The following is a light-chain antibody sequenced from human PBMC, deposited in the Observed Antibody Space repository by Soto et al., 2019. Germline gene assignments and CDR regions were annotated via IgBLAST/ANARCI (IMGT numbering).Light chain of an antibody. Sequence: QSALTQPASVSGSPGQSITISCTGTSSDVGGYNYVSWFQQHPGKAPKLMIYDVSNRPSGVSSRFSGSKSGNTASLTISGXXXXXEADYYCSSYTTSYTGVFGGGTKLTVL. CDR3: SSYTTSYTGV. CDR2: DVS. CDR1: SSDVGGYNY. V-gene: IGLV2-14*01. J-gene: IGLJ3*02.